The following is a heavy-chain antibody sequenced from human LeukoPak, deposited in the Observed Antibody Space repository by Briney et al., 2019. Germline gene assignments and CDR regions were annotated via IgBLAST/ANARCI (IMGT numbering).Heavy chain of an antibody. J-gene: IGHJ4*02. CDR3: ARVGNGRSWDY. V-gene: IGHV3-48*02. Sequence: GGSLRLSCAASGFTFSSFTMNWARQVPGKGLEWISYISLGNSTMFYADSVKGRFTISRDNAKNSLYPQMNSLRDDDTAVYYCARVGNGRSWDYWGQGTLVSVSS. CDR2: ISLGNSTM. D-gene: IGHD2-15*01. CDR1: GFTFSSFT.